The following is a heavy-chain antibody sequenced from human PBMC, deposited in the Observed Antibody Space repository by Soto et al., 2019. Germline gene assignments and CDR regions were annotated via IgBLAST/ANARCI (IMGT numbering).Heavy chain of an antibody. D-gene: IGHD3-3*01. CDR2: MNANNGNT. J-gene: IGHJ5*02. V-gene: IGHV1-18*01. CDR3: ARSRSITIFGVVIYNWFDP. CDR1: GYTFTSYG. Sequence: ASVKVSCKASGYTFTSYGISWVRQAPGQGLEWMGWMNANNGNTNYAQKLQGRVTMTTNNSISTAYMELSSLRSEDTAVYYCARSRSITIFGVVIYNWFDPWGQGTLVTVSS.